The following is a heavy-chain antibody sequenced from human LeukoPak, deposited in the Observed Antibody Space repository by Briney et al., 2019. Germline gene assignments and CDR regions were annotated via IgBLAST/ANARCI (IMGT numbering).Heavy chain of an antibody. CDR3: ARHYGGYRPARYFDY. J-gene: IGHJ4*02. Sequence: PSETLSLTCSVSGGSISSYYWSWIRQPPGRGLEWIGYIYYSGRTSYNPSLKSRVTISVDTSKNQFSLRLSSVTAADTAVYYCARHYGGYRPARYFDYWGQGTLVTVSS. D-gene: IGHD5-12*01. V-gene: IGHV4-59*01. CDR1: GGSISSYY. CDR2: IYYSGRT.